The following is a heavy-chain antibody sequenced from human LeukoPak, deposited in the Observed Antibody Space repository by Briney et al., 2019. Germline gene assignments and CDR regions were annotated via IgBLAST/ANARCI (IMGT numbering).Heavy chain of an antibody. D-gene: IGHD6-13*01. CDR2: IRYDGSNK. Sequence: GGSLRLSCVASGFTFSSYGMHWVRQAPGKGLEWVAFIRYDGSNKYYADSVKGRFTISRDNSKNTLYLQMNSLRAEDTAVYYCAVGGGYSSSWYTPFDYWGQGTLVTVSS. CDR1: GFTFSSYG. CDR3: AVGGGYSSSWYTPFDY. V-gene: IGHV3-30*02. J-gene: IGHJ4*02.